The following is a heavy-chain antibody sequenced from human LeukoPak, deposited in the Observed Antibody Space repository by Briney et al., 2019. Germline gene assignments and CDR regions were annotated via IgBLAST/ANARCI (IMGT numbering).Heavy chain of an antibody. Sequence: SQTLSLTCTVSGGSISSGGYYWSWIRQHPGKGLEWIGYLYYSGSTYYNPSLKSRVTISVDTSKNQFSLKLSSVTAADTAVYYCARELYYYDSSGYYGSVPDAFDIWGQGTMVTVSS. CDR2: LYYSGST. D-gene: IGHD3-22*01. V-gene: IGHV4-31*03. CDR3: ARELYYYDSSGYYGSVPDAFDI. CDR1: GGSISSGGYY. J-gene: IGHJ3*02.